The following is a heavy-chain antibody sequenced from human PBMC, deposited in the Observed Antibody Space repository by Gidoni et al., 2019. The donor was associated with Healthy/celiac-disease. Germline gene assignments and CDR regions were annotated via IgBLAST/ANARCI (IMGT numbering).Heavy chain of an antibody. D-gene: IGHD3-10*01. CDR1: GFTFRSFS. Sequence: EVQLVESGGGLVKPGGSLRLSCSASGFTFRSFSMNWVRQAPGKGLEWGSSISSSSSDIYYADSVKGRFTIYRDNAKNSLYLQMNSLRAEDTAVYYCAREGGFKGSGSYYNVGYWGQGTLVTVSS. CDR3: AREGGFKGSGSYYNVGY. CDR2: ISSSSSDI. J-gene: IGHJ4*02. V-gene: IGHV3-21*01.